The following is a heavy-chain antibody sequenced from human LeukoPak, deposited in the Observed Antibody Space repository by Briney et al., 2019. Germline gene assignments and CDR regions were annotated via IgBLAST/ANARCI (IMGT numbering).Heavy chain of an antibody. D-gene: IGHD3-10*01. CDR2: IYTSGST. CDR3: ARSKGGVWFGDTTKNYYMDV. V-gene: IGHV4-4*07. J-gene: IGHJ6*03. Sequence: PSETLSLTCTVSGGSISSYYWSWIRQPAGKGLEWIGRIYTSGSTNYNPSLKSRVTMSVDTSKNQLSLKLSSVTAADTAVYYCARSKGGVWFGDTTKNYYMDVWGKGTTVTVSS. CDR1: GGSISSYY.